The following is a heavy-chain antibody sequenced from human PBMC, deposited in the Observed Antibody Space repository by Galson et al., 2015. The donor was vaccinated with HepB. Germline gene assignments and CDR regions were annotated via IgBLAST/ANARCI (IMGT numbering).Heavy chain of an antibody. Sequence: CAISGDSVSSNSAAWNWIRQSPSRGLEWLGRTYCRSKWYSDYAVSVKSRITINPDTSKNQLSLQLNSVTPEDTAVYYCARQYTTAWACFDYWGQGTLVTVSS. D-gene: IGHD6-19*01. CDR2: TYCRSKWYS. CDR3: ARQYTTAWACFDY. J-gene: IGHJ4*02. V-gene: IGHV6-1*01. CDR1: GDSVSSNSAA.